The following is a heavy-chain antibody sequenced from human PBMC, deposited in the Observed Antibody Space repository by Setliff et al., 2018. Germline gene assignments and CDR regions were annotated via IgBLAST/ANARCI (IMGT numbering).Heavy chain of an antibody. CDR2: INRNGGRI. CDR3: GRDLTGKDDY. D-gene: IGHD3-9*01. CDR1: GFTFSTFW. J-gene: IGHJ4*02. Sequence: GGSLRLSCEASGFTFSTFWMHWVRQVPGKGLVWVSDINRNGGRIGYADPVKGRFTISRDNAKNSLYLQMNSLRAEDTAVYYCGRDLTGKDDYWGQGTLVTVSS. V-gene: IGHV3-74*01.